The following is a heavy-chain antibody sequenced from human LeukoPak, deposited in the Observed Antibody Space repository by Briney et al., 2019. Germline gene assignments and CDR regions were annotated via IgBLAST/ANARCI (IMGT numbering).Heavy chain of an antibody. CDR1: GYTFTSYG. J-gene: IGHJ3*02. D-gene: IGHD3-9*01. Sequence: ASVKVSCKASGYTFTSYGISWVRQAPGQGLEWMGWISAYNGNTNYAQKLQGRVTMTTDTSTSTAYMELGSLRSDDTAVYYCARDRSQGYFDWLLSNTNAFDIWGQGTMVTVSS. CDR2: ISAYNGNT. V-gene: IGHV1-18*01. CDR3: ARDRSQGYFDWLLSNTNAFDI.